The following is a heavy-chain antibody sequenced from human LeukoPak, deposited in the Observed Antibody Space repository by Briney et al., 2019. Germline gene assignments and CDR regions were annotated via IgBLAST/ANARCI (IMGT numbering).Heavy chain of an antibody. D-gene: IGHD3-22*01. CDR1: GFTVSSNY. CDR2: IYSGGST. Sequence: GGSLRLSCAASGFTVSSNYMSWVRQAPGKGLEWVSVIYSGGSTYYADSVKGRFTISTDNSRNTLYLQMNSLRAEDTAVYYCARDGYSSGYFDFWGQGTLVTVSS. CDR3: ARDGYSSGYFDF. J-gene: IGHJ4*02. V-gene: IGHV3-53*01.